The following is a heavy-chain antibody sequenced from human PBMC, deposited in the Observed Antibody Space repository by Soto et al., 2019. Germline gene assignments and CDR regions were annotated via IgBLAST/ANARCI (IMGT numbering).Heavy chain of an antibody. V-gene: IGHV3-48*03. J-gene: IGHJ4*02. Sequence: GGSLRLSCAASGFTFSSYEMNWVRQAPGKGLEWVSYISSSGSTIYYADSVKGRFTISRDNAKNSLYLQMNSLRAEDTAVYYCAIWLVRGVSFGYWGQGTPVTVSS. D-gene: IGHD3-10*01. CDR2: ISSSGSTI. CDR3: AIWLVRGVSFGY. CDR1: GFTFSSYE.